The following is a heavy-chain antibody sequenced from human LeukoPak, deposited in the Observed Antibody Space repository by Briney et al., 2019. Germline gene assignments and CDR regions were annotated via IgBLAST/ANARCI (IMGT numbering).Heavy chain of an antibody. CDR3: AKVPEF. V-gene: IGHV3-23*01. CDR1: GFTFNSYD. J-gene: IGHJ4*02. CDR2: VSGSGLTA. Sequence: GSLRLSCAASGFTFNSYDMTWVRQAPGKGLEWVSTVSGSGLTAYYADSVQGRFAISRDNSRNTVYLEMNIVRAEDTAVYYCAKVPEFWGQGTLVTVSS.